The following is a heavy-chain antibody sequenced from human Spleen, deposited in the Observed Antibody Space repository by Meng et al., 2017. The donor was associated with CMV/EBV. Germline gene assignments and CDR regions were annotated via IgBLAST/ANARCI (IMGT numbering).Heavy chain of an antibody. J-gene: IGHJ4*02. CDR3: ASQKDYGGNSVYFDY. CDR1: GYSFTSYW. D-gene: IGHD4-23*01. V-gene: IGHV5-51*01. Sequence: GESLKISCKGSGYSFTSYWIGWVRQMPGKGLEWMGIIYPGDSDTRYSPSFQGQVTISADKSISTAYLQWSSLKASDTAMYYCASQKDYGGNSVYFDYWGQGTLVTVSS. CDR2: IYPGDSDT.